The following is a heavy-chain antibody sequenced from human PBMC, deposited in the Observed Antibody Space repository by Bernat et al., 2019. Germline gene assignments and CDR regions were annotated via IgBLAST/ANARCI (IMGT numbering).Heavy chain of an antibody. J-gene: IGHJ6*02. CDR1: GFTFSSYG. D-gene: IGHD6-13*01. V-gene: IGHV3-33*01. Sequence: QVQLVESGGGVVQPGRSLRLSCAASGFTFSSYGMHWVRQAPGKGLEWVAVIWYDGSNKYYADSVKGRFTISRDNSKNTLYLQMNSLRAEDTAVYYCAREREFAAADPTSISIYYYYGMDVWGQGTTVTVSS. CDR2: IWYDGSNK. CDR3: AREREFAAADPTSISIYYYYGMDV.